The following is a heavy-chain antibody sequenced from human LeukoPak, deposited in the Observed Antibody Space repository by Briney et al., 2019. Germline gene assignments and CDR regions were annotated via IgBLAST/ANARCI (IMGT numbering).Heavy chain of an antibody. CDR3: ASCHSSSYYYYYYYMDV. CDR1: GGTFSSYA. J-gene: IGHJ6*03. Sequence: SVKVSCKASGGTFSSYAISWVRQAPGQGLEWMGRIIPIFGTANYAQKFQGRVTITADESTSTAYMELSSLRSEDTAVYYCASCHSSSYYYYYYYMDVWGKGTTVTVSS. CDR2: IIPIFGTA. V-gene: IGHV1-69*15. D-gene: IGHD6-6*01.